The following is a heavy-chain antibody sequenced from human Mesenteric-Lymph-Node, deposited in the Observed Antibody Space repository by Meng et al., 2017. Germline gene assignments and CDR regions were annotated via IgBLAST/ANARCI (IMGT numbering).Heavy chain of an antibody. CDR1: GFTFSSYE. Sequence: GESLKISCAASGFTFSSYEMNWVRQAPGKGLEWVSYISSSGSTIYYADSVKGRFTISRDNAKNSLYLQMNSLRAEDTAVYYCARDYYGSGSHAFDYWGQGTLVTVSS. J-gene: IGHJ4*02. CDR2: ISSSGSTI. CDR3: ARDYYGSGSHAFDY. V-gene: IGHV3-48*03. D-gene: IGHD3-10*01.